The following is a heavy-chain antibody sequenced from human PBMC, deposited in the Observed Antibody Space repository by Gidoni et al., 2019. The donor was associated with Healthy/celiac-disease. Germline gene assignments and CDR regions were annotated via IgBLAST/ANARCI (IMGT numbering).Heavy chain of an antibody. D-gene: IGHD2-15*01. J-gene: IGHJ4*02. Sequence: VQLVQSGAELKKPGSSVKVCCKASGGTFSSYAISWVRQAPGQGLEWMGRFIPIHGIANYEQKFQGRVRITADKSTSTAYMELSSLRSEDKAVYYCAREGSGRIFDYWGQGTLVTVSS. CDR1: GGTFSSYA. V-gene: IGHV1-69*09. CDR2: FIPIHGIA. CDR3: AREGSGRIFDY.